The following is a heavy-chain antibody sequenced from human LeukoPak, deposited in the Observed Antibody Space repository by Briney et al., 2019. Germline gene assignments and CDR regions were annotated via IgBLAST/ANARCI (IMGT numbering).Heavy chain of an antibody. CDR2: IKSDGTST. D-gene: IGHD7-27*01. V-gene: IGHV3-74*01. CDR1: GFSFRSYG. J-gene: IGHJ6*03. CDR3: ARENWGYYMDV. Sequence: TGGSLRLSCAASGFSFRSYGMHWVRQAPGKGLVWVSRIKSDGTSTTYADSVKGRFTISRDNAEDTLYLQMNSLRDEDTAVYYCARENWGYYMDVWGKGTTVTVSS.